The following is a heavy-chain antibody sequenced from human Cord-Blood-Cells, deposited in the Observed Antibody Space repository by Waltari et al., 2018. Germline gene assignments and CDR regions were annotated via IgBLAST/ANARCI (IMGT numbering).Heavy chain of an antibody. CDR2: IRSKANSYAA. Sequence: EVQLVESGGGLVQPGGSLKLSCAASVFTLSGSAMHWVRQASGKGLEWVGRIRSKANSYAAAYAASVKGRFTISRDDSKDMAYRQMNSLKTEDTAVYYCTLQGGATDYWGQGTLVTVSS. J-gene: IGHJ4*02. CDR1: VFTLSGSA. CDR3: TLQGGATDY. V-gene: IGHV3-73*01. D-gene: IGHD1-26*01.